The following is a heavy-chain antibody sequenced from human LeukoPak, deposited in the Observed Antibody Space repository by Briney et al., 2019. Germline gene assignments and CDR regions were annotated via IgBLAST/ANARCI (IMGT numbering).Heavy chain of an antibody. CDR1: GGSISTSGSY. V-gene: IGHV4-39*01. Sequence: SETLSLTCNVSGGSISTSGSYWGWVRQPPGKRLGWIGSVYYSGKTYYNPSLKSRVSMSVDTSKNQFSLKLTSLTAADTAVYYWGGGGDGGWFD. J-gene: IGHJ5*01. CDR2: VYYSGKT. CDR3: GGGGDGGWFD. D-gene: IGHD4-23*01.